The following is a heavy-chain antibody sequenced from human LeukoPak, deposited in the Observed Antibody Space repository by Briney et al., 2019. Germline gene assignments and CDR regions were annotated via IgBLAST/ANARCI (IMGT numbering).Heavy chain of an antibody. CDR3: AKRAGSAWSAGA. CDR1: GFTFSSYG. V-gene: IGHV3-30*02. CDR2: IRNDASNT. D-gene: IGHD3-10*01. Sequence: GGSLRLSCAASGFTFSSYGMHWVRQAPGKGLDWVAYIRNDASNTYYADSVKGRFSISRDNPKNTVYLQMNSLIPEDTAVYYCAKRAGSAWSAGAWGQGTLVTVSS. J-gene: IGHJ5*02.